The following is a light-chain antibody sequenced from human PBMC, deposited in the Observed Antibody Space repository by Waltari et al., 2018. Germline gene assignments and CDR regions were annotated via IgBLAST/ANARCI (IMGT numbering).Light chain of an antibody. Sequence: EIVLTQSPGTLSLSPGEKATLSCRASQTVSNNFLAWYQQKPGQAPRPLIYGASSRAIGIPDRFSGSGSGTDFTFTISRLEPEDFAVYHCQQYGSPYTFGQGTKLEIK. CDR1: QTVSNNF. J-gene: IGKJ2*01. V-gene: IGKV3-20*01. CDR3: QQYGSPYT. CDR2: GAS.